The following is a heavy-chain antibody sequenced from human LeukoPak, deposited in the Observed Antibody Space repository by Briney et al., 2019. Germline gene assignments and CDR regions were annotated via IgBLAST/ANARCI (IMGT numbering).Heavy chain of an antibody. CDR2: IYYSGST. J-gene: IGHJ6*03. CDR3: ARTTEGGYTYGYFYCYYMDV. CDR1: GGSISSYY. Sequence: SETLSLTCTVSGGSISSYYWSWIRQPPGKGLEWIGYIYYSGSTNYNPSLKSRVTISVDTSKNQFSLKLTSVTAADTAVYYCARTTEGGYTYGYFYCYYMDVWGKGTTVTISS. V-gene: IGHV4-59*01. D-gene: IGHD5-18*01.